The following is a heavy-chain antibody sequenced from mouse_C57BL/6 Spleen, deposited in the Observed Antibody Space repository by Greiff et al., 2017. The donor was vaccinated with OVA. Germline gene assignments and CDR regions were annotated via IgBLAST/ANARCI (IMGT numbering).Heavy chain of an antibody. Sequence: EVQLQQSGAELVKPGASVKLSCTASGFNIKDYYMHWVKQRTEQGLEWIGRIDPEDGETKYAPKFQGKATITADTSSNTAYLQLSSLTSEDTAVYYCASRWFITTVVAHYYAMDYWGQGTSVTVSS. J-gene: IGHJ4*01. CDR2: IDPEDGET. V-gene: IGHV14-2*01. CDR3: ASRWFITTVVAHYYAMDY. CDR1: GFNIKDYY. D-gene: IGHD1-1*01.